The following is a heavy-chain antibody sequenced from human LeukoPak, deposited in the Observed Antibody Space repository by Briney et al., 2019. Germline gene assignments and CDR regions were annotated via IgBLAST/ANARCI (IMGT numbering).Heavy chain of an antibody. V-gene: IGHV4-59*01. CDR1: DDSITMYY. CDR3: ARLSSLANIAARGRTWLDP. D-gene: IGHD6-6*01. J-gene: IGHJ5*02. Sequence: SETLSLTCSVSDDSITMYYWTWIRQPPGKGLEWIGYVDHTGSTNFNPSLNGRVSISRDTSKNLFSLRLRSVTAADTAVYYCARLSSLANIAARGRTWLDPWGQGSLVTVSS. CDR2: VDHTGST.